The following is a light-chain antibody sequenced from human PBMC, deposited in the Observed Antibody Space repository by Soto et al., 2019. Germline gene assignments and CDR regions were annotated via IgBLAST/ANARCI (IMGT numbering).Light chain of an antibody. CDR2: EVS. CDR1: SSDVGGYNY. CDR3: NSYAGSNNYVV. Sequence: QSVLTQPPSASGSPGQSVTISCTGTSSDVGGYNYVSWYQHHPGKAPKLMIYEVSKRPSGVPDRFSGSKSGNTASLTVSGLQAEDDADYYCNSYAGSNNYVVFGGGTKLTVL. V-gene: IGLV2-8*01. J-gene: IGLJ2*01.